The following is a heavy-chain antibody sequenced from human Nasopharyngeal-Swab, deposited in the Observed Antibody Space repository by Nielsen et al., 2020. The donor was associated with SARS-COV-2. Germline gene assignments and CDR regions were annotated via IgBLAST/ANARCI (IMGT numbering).Heavy chain of an antibody. V-gene: IGHV3-7*01. J-gene: IGHJ6*02. CDR3: ARHYDFWSGYYNSHFYGMDV. CDR1: GFTFSSYG. D-gene: IGHD3-3*01. CDR2: IKHDGSAK. Sequence: GGSLRLSCAASGFTFSSYGMHWVRQAPGKGLEWVANIKHDGSAKYYADSVKGRFTISRDNAKSSLHLQMNSLRAEDTAVYYCARHYDFWSGYYNSHFYGMDVWGQGTTVTVSS.